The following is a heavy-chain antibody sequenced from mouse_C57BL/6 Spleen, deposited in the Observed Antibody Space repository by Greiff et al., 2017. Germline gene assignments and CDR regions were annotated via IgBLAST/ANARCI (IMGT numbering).Heavy chain of an antibody. CDR1: GYTFTDYY. CDR2: IYPGSGNT. J-gene: IGHJ4*01. V-gene: IGHV1-76*01. Sequence: QVQLQQSGAELVRPGASVKLSCKASGYTFTDYYINWVKQRPGQGLEWIARIYPGSGNTYYNEKFKGKATLTAEKSSSTAYMQLSSLTSEDSAVYVWARRYGSSYYYAMDYWGQGTSVTVSS. D-gene: IGHD1-1*01. CDR3: ARRYGSSYYYAMDY.